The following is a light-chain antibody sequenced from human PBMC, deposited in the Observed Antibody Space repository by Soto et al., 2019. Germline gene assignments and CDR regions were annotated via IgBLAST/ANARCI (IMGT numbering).Light chain of an antibody. V-gene: IGLV2-23*01. CDR1: DSDVGAYNS. J-gene: IGLJ1*01. CDR2: KGT. CDR3: CSSAPESTYV. Sequence: QPVLAQPASVSGSPGQSITISCTGTDSDVGAYNSVSWYQQHPHKAPRLIIYKGTRRPSGISYRFSGSTSGNAASLTISALQADDEADYFCCSSAPESTYVFGTGTKVTVL.